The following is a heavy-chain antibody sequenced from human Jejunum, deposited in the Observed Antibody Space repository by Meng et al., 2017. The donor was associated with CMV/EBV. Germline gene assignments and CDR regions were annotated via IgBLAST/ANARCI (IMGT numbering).Heavy chain of an antibody. CDR2: ITGSGGNT. CDR1: CFTFSGPS. D-gene: IGHD2-15*01. J-gene: IGHJ4*02. V-gene: IGHV3-23*01. Sequence: LKLSSSASCFTFSGPSMSWVRQAPGKGLKWVASITGSGGNTYYADSVKGRFTISRDNSKNTLYLQMNSLRADDTAVYYCARLSDSWGQGTRVTVSS. CDR3: ARLSDS.